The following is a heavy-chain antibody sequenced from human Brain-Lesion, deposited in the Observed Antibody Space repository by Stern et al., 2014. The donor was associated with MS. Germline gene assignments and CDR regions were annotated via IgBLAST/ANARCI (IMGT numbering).Heavy chain of an antibody. CDR3: ARGRVVPGFQYYATDV. V-gene: IGHV4-61*02. CDR2: IFNSGST. CDR1: GGSISSGGYY. D-gene: IGHD2-2*01. J-gene: IGHJ6*02. Sequence: QVQLQQWGPGLVKPSQTLSLSCTVSGGSISSGGYYWSWIRQLAGKGLEWIGRIFNSGSTSYNPSLKSRVPISIATSKTQFSLRLNSMTAADTAVYYCARGRVVPGFQYYATDVWGQGTTVIVSS.